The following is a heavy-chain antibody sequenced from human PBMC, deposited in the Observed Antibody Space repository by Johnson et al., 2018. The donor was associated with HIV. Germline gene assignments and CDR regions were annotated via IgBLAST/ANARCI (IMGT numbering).Heavy chain of an antibody. V-gene: IGHV3-11*04. CDR3: ARVLGDYAYDI. Sequence: QVQLVESGGGLVQPGGSPRLSCAAPGFKFSDYHMSWIRQAPGKGLEWVSYISSGGRTIYYADPVKGRFPISRDNAKNPRYLQMNSLRVEATVVYYCARVLGDYAYDIWRQGTMVTVSS. CDR1: GFKFSDYH. J-gene: IGHJ3*02. CDR2: ISSGGRTI. D-gene: IGHD4-17*01.